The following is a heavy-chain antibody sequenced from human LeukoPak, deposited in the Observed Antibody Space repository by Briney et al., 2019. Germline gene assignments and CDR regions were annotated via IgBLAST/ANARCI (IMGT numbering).Heavy chain of an antibody. D-gene: IGHD6-13*01. CDR3: VKGIAAADGNWFDP. Sequence: GGSLILSCSASGFTFSSYAMHWVRQAPGKGLEYVSAISSNGGSTYYADSVKGRFTISRDNSKNTLYLQMSSLRAEDTAVYYCVKGIAAADGNWFDPWGQGTLVTVSS. J-gene: IGHJ5*02. CDR1: GFTFSSYA. CDR2: ISSNGGST. V-gene: IGHV3-64D*09.